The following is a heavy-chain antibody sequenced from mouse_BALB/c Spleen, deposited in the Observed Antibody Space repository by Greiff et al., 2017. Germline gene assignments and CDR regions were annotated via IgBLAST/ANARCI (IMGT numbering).Heavy chain of an antibody. CDR3: TRLIGAYYGNYWYFDV. D-gene: IGHD2-10*01. J-gene: IGHJ1*01. CDR1: GYTFTSYY. V-gene: IGHV1S81*02. CDR2: INPSNGGT. Sequence: VKLVESGAELVKPGASVKLSCKASGYTFTSYYMYWVKQRPGQGLEWIGEINPSNGGTNFNEKFKSKATLTVDKSSSTAYMQLSSLTSEDSAVYYCTRLIGAYYGNYWYFDVWGAGTTVTVSS.